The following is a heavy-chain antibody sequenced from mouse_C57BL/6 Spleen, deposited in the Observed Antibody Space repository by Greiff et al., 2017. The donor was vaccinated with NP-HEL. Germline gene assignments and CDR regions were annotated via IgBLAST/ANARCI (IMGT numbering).Heavy chain of an antibody. V-gene: IGHV1-26*01. CDR3: ARDGSSSMDY. J-gene: IGHJ4*01. D-gene: IGHD1-1*01. Sequence: EVQLQQSGPELVKPGASVKISCKASGYTFTDYYMNWVKQSHGKSLEWIGDINPNNGGTSYNQKFKGKATLTVDKSSSTAYMELRSLTSEDSAVYYCARDGSSSMDYWGQGTSITVSS. CDR2: INPNNGGT. CDR1: GYTFTDYY.